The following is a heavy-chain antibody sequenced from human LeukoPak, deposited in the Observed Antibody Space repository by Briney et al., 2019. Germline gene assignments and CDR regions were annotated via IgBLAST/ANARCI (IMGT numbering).Heavy chain of an antibody. V-gene: IGHV1-46*01. J-gene: IGHJ4*02. CDR2: INPSGGST. CDR1: GYTFTSYY. D-gene: IGHD3-22*01. Sequence: ASVKVSCKASGYTFTSYYMHWVRQAPGQGLEWMGLINPSGGSTSYAQKFQGRVTMTRDTSTSTVYMELSSLRSEDTAVYYCARDVVPTYYYDSSGYSSLDYWGQGTLVTVSS. CDR3: ARDVVPTYYYDSSGYSSLDY.